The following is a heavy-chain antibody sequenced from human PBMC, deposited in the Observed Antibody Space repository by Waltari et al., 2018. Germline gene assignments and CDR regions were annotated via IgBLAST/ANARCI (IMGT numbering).Heavy chain of an antibody. CDR3: ARVMQLGPVDY. CDR2: IKHSGST. V-gene: IGHV4-34*01. CDR1: GGSFSASY. Sequence: HVQLQQWGAGLLKPSETLSLTCSVYGGSFSASYWRWIRQTPGKGLEWIGEIKHSGSTNYNPSLKSRVTISVDKSKNQFSLKLSAVTAADTAVYYCARVMQLGPVDYWGQGTLVTVSS. J-gene: IGHJ4*02. D-gene: IGHD6-6*01.